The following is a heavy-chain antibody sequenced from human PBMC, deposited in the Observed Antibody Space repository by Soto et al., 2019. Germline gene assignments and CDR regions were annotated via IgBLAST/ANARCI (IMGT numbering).Heavy chain of an antibody. D-gene: IGHD2-8*01. CDR2: IYYSGST. V-gene: IGHV4-59*01. CDR3: ARRYAGNFDY. CDR1: GGSISSYY. Sequence: QVQLQESGPGLVKPSETLSLTCTVSGGSISSYYWSWIRQPPGKGLEWIGYIYYSGSTNYNPSLKRRVTLSVDTPKNQFSLKLSSVTAADPAVYYCARRYAGNFDYWGQGTLVTVSS. J-gene: IGHJ4*02.